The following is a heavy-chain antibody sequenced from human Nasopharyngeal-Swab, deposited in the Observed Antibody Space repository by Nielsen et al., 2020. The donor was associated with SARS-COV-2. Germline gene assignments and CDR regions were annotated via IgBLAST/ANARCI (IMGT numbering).Heavy chain of an antibody. CDR1: GYTFTGYY. D-gene: IGHD5-12*01. V-gene: IGHV1-2*04. CDR2: INPNSGGT. J-gene: IGHJ6*02. Sequence: ASVKVSCKASGYTFTGYYVHWVRQAPGQGLEWMGWINPNSGGTNYAQKFQGWVTMTRDTSISTAYMELSRLRSDDTAVYYCARERRIVATILSDYYYGMDVWGQGTTVTVSS. CDR3: ARERRIVATILSDYYYGMDV.